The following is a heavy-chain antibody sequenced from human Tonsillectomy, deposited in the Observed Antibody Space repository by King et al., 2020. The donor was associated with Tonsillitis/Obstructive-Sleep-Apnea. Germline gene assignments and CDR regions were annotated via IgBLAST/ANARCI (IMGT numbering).Heavy chain of an antibody. CDR1: GFTFDDYA. V-gene: IGHV3-43*02. CDR3: AKEPTFSPRHYSSLQGFDP. Sequence: VQLVESGGGVVQPGGSLRLSCAASGFTFDDYAMHWVRQAPGKGLEWVSLISGDGGSTYYADSVKGRFTISRDNSKNSLYLQMNSLRTEDTALYYCAKEPTFSPRHYSSLQGFDPWGQGTLVTVSS. CDR2: ISGDGGST. J-gene: IGHJ5*02. D-gene: IGHD6-13*01.